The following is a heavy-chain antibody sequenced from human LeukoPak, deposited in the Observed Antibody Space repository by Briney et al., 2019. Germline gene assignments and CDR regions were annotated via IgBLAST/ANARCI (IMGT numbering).Heavy chain of an antibody. Sequence: PSETLSLTCTVSGGSISSHYWSWIRQPPGKRLEWIGYIFYSGSTNYNPSLKSRVTISVDTSKNQFSLKLSSVTAADTAVYYCARDGRTWVVWGKGTTVTVFS. CDR3: ARDGRTWVV. D-gene: IGHD2-15*01. J-gene: IGHJ6*04. V-gene: IGHV4-59*11. CDR1: GGSISSHY. CDR2: IFYSGST.